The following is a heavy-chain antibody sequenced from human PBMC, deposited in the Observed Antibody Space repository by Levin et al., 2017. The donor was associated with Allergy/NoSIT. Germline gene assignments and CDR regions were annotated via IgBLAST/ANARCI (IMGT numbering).Heavy chain of an antibody. D-gene: IGHD2-15*01. V-gene: IGHV3-13*01. CDR1: GFTFSNYD. CDR2: IDTAGDT. CDR3: VRARYCSATSCADSGWFDP. J-gene: IGHJ5*02. Sequence: GGSLRLSCAASGFTFSNYDMHWVRQATGKGLEWVSAIDTAGDTYYPGSVKGRFTISRENAKNSLYLQMNSLRVEDTAVYYCVRARYCSATSCADSGWFDPWGQGTLVTVSS.